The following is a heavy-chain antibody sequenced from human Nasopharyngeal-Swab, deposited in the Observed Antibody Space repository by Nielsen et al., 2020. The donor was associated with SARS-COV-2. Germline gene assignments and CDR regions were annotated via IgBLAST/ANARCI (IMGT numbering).Heavy chain of an antibody. V-gene: IGHV5-51*01. CDR3: VRPEGVATSFKYYFQYGMDV. J-gene: IGHJ6*02. CDR1: GYSFTSYW. D-gene: IGHD5-12*01. Sequence: KVFCKGSGYSFTSYWIAWVRQMPGKGLEWMGIIYPRDSDTRYSPSFQGQVTISADKSIRTAYLQWSSLKASDTAMYYCVRPEGVATSFKYYFQYGMDVWGQGTMVTVSS. CDR2: IYPRDSDT.